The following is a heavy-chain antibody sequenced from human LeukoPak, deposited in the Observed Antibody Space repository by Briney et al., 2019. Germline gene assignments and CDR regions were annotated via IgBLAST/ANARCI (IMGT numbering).Heavy chain of an antibody. Sequence: PSETLSLTCTVSGGSISSYYWSWIRQPPGKGLEWIGYIYYSGSTNYNPSLKSRVTISVDTSKNQFSLKLSSVTAADTAVYYCARLYYDFWSGYNWFDPWGRGTLVTVSS. J-gene: IGHJ5*02. D-gene: IGHD3-3*01. CDR1: GGSISSYY. V-gene: IGHV4-59*01. CDR3: ARLYYDFWSGYNWFDP. CDR2: IYYSGST.